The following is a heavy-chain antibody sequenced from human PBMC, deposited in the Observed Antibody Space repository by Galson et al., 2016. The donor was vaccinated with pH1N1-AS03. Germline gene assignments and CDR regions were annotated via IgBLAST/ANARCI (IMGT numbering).Heavy chain of an antibody. J-gene: IGHJ5*02. Sequence: SVKVSCKASGYTFSNFGMSWVRQAPGQGLEWMGWISPQNGNTQYAQRLEGRVTMTTDTSTGTAYMELWSLTYDDTAVYYCARAAPFDPWGQGTLVIVSS. CDR2: ISPQNGNT. CDR1: GYTFSNFG. V-gene: IGHV1-18*04. D-gene: IGHD2-15*01. CDR3: ARAAPFDP.